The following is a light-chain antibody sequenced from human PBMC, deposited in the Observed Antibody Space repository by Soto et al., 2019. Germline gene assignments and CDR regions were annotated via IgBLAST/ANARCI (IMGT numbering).Light chain of an antibody. CDR2: GAS. J-gene: IGKJ1*01. Sequence: ELVMRQSPATLSVSPGERATLSCRASQSVNSNLAWYQQKPGLAPRLLISGASTRATGIPARFSGSGSGTEFTLTISSLQSEDFAVYYCQQYNNWPPGFGQGTKVEIK. V-gene: IGKV3-15*01. CDR3: QQYNNWPPG. CDR1: QSVNSN.